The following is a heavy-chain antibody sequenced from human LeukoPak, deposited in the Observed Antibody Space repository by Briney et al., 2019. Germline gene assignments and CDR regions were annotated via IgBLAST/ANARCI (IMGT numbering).Heavy chain of an antibody. Sequence: SETLSLTCTVSGGSISSGGYYWSWIRQHPGKGLEWIGYIYYSGSTYHNPSLKSRVTISVDTSKNQFSLKLSSVTAADTAVYYCARLVVPAAAPRYYFDYWGQGTLVTVSS. CDR3: ARLVVPAAAPRYYFDY. CDR1: GGSISSGGYY. V-gene: IGHV4-31*03. D-gene: IGHD2-2*01. J-gene: IGHJ4*02. CDR2: IYYSGST.